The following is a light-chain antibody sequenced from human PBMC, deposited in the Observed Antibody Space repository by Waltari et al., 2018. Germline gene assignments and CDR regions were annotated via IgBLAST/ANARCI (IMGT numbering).Light chain of an antibody. Sequence: QSALTQPASVSGSPGQSITIPCTGTSSDVGGYNYVPWYQQHPGKAPKLMIYEVSNRPSGVSNRFSGSKSGNTASLTISGLQAEDEADYYCSSYTSSSPLVFGTGTKVTVL. CDR3: SSYTSSSPLV. J-gene: IGLJ1*01. V-gene: IGLV2-14*01. CDR2: EVS. CDR1: SSDVGGYNY.